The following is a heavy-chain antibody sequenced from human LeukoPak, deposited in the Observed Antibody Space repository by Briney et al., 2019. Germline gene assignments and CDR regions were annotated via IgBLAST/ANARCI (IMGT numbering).Heavy chain of an antibody. CDR2: IYYSGRT. CDR3: ARARDPSLIDY. CDR1: GGCISSQY. J-gene: IGHJ4*02. V-gene: IGHV4-59*11. Sequence: SETLSLTCTVSGGCISSQYWSWIGQPPGQGLDRIGYIYYSGRTNYNPSLKSRVPISVDTSKNQFSLKLSSVTAADTAVYYCARARDPSLIDYWGQGTLVTVSS.